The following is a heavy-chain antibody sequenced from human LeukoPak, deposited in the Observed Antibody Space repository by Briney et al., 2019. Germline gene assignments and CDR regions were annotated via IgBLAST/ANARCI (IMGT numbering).Heavy chain of an antibody. CDR1: GISLRELS. CDR2: FDPEEGKT. J-gene: IGHJ4*02. CDR3: ATIGTYFPF. V-gene: IGHV1-24*01. D-gene: IGHD1-26*01. Sequence: EASVQVSCKVSGISLRELSMHWVRQAPGKGFEWMGGFDPEEGKTIYAQKFQGRVTMTEDTVPDTAYMKLSNLRSEDTAVYFCATIGTYFPFWGQGTLVTVSS.